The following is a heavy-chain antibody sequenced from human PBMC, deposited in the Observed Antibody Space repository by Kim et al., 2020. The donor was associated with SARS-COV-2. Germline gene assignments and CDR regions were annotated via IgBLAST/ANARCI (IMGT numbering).Heavy chain of an antibody. CDR3: ARDGYNLNY. D-gene: IGHD5-12*01. CDR2: SEK. V-gene: IGHV3-7*01. Sequence: SEKYYVDSEKGRFTISRDNAKNSLYLQMNSLRAEDTAVYYCARDGYNLNYWGQGTLVTVSS. J-gene: IGHJ4*02.